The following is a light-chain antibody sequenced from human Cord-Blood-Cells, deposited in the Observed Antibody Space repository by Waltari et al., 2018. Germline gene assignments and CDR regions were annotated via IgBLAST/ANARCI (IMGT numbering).Light chain of an antibody. CDR1: SSADGGYIY. CDR2: DVS. CDR3: CSYAGSYTFV. V-gene: IGLV2-11*01. J-gene: IGLJ1*01. Sequence: SALTQTRPVSGSPGPSVTISCTGTSSADGGYIYVPWYQQHPGKAPKLMIYDVSKRPPGVPDRFSGSKSGNTASLTISGLQAEDEADYYCCSYAGSYTFVFGTGTKVTVL.